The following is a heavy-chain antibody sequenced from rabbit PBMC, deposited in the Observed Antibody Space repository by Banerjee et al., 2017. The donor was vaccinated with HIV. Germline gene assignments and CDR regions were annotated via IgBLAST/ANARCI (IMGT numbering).Heavy chain of an antibody. CDR3: ARDLAAIIGWNFNL. V-gene: IGHV1S45*01. Sequence: QEQLVESGGGLVKPGASLTLTCTASGVSFSFSNYMCWVRQAPGKGLEWIGCVDVGSSGFTYFANWAKGRFTISKTSSTTVTLQMTRLTAADTATYFCARDLAAIIGWNFNLWGPGTLVTVS. CDR2: VDVGSSGFT. D-gene: IGHD1-1*01. CDR1: GVSFSFSNY. J-gene: IGHJ4*01.